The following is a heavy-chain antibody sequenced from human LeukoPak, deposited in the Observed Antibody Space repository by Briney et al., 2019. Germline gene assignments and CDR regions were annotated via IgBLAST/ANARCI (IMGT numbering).Heavy chain of an antibody. J-gene: IGHJ4*02. CDR2: IKQDGSEK. Sequence: GGSLRLSCAASGFTFSSYWMSWVRQAPGKGLEWVANIKQDGSEKYYVDSVKGRFTISRDNAKNSLYLQMNSLRAEDTAVYYCARGNYYDSSGYFHWGQGTLVTVSS. D-gene: IGHD3-22*01. CDR3: ARGNYYDSSGYFH. CDR1: GFTFSSYW. V-gene: IGHV3-7*01.